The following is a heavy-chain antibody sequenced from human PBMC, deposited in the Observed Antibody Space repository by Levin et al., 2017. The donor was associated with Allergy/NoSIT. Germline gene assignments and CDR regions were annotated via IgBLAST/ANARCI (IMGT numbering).Heavy chain of an antibody. D-gene: IGHD6-19*01. CDR2: IWYDGSNK. CDR3: ARSWYSSGWYGPWLLDY. Sequence: GGSLRLSCAASGFTFSSYGMHWVRQAPGKGLEWVAVIWYDGSNKYYADSVKGRFTISRDNSKNTLYLQMNSLRAEDTAVYYCARSWYSSGWYGPWLLDYWGQGTLVTVSS. J-gene: IGHJ4*02. V-gene: IGHV3-33*01. CDR1: GFTFSSYG.